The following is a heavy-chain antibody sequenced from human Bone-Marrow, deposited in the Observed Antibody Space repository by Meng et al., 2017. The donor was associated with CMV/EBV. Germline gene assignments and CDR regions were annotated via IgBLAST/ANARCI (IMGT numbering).Heavy chain of an antibody. J-gene: IGHJ6*02. D-gene: IGHD6-25*01. V-gene: IGHV4-59*01. CDR1: GGPISSYY. Sequence: SETLSLTCTVSGGPISSYYWSWIRQPPGKGLEWIGYIYYSGSTNYNPSLKSRVTISVDTSKNQFSLKLSSVTAADTAVYYCARDGRRSIAADYYGMDVWGQGTTVTVSS. CDR2: IYYSGST. CDR3: ARDGRRSIAADYYGMDV.